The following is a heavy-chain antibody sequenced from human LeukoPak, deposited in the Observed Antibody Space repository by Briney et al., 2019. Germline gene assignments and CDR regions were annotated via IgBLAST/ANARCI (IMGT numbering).Heavy chain of an antibody. CDR2: IRSKRNNYAT. CDR3: SRLEDSSPIEVALDI. J-gene: IGHJ3*02. V-gene: IGHV3-73*01. D-gene: IGHD6-13*01. CDR1: GFTFSGSA. Sequence: GGSLRLSCAASGFTFSGSAMHWVRQAAGKGLEWVGRIRSKRNNYATAYAASVKGRFTISRDDSKNTVYLHMDSLKTEDTALYYCSRLEDSSPIEVALDIWGQGTVVTVSS.